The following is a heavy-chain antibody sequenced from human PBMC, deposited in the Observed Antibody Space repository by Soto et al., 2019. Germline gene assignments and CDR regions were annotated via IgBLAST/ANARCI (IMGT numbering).Heavy chain of an antibody. CDR3: AKDLYYYGSGSPDY. V-gene: IGHV3-30*18. CDR1: GFTFSSYD. Sequence: PGGSLRLSCAASGFTFSSYDMHWVRQAPGKGLEWVAVIAYDGSYKYYVDSLKGRFTISRDNSKNTLYLQMNSLRAEDTAVYYCAKDLYYYGSGSPDYWGQETLVTVS. D-gene: IGHD3-10*01. CDR2: IAYDGSYK. J-gene: IGHJ4*02.